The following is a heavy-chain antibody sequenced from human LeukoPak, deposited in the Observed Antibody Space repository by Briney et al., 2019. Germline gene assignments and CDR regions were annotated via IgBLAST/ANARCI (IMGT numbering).Heavy chain of an antibody. D-gene: IGHD3-10*01. Sequence: PSETLSLTCTASGGSISSYYWSWIRQPPGKGLEWIGYIYYSGSTNYNPSLKSRVTISVDTSKNQFSLKLSSVTAADTAVYYCARGYYYGSGIWRYYYMDVWGKGTTVTISS. V-gene: IGHV4-59*08. J-gene: IGHJ6*03. CDR1: GGSISSYY. CDR3: ARGYYYGSGIWRYYYMDV. CDR2: IYYSGST.